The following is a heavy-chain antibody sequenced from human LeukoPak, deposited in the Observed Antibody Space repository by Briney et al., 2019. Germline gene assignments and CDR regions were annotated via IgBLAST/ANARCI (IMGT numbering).Heavy chain of an antibody. Sequence: PSETLSLTCTVSGGSISSSSYYWGWIRQPPGKGLEWIGSIYYSGSTYYNPSLKSRVTVSVDTSKNQFSLKLSSVTAADTAVYYCAIAAAGRGNWFDPWGQGTLVTVSS. CDR3: AIAAAGRGNWFDP. D-gene: IGHD6-13*01. V-gene: IGHV4-39*07. CDR1: GGSISSSSYY. CDR2: IYYSGST. J-gene: IGHJ5*02.